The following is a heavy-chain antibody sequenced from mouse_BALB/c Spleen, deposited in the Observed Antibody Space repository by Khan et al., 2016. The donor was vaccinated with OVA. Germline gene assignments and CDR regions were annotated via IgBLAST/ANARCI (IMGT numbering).Heavy chain of an antibody. CDR3: ARLAYFYDCEGFAY. CDR1: GFTFSTYG. CDR2: VSTGGHYT. Sequence: EVELVESGGDVVKPGGSLKLSCAASGFTFSTYGMSWVRQTPDKRLEWVATVSTGGHYTYYPDTVKGRFTISRDNAKDTLYLQMSSLKSEDTAMFYCARLAYFYDCEGFAYWGQGTLVTGSA. D-gene: IGHD1-1*01. V-gene: IGHV5-6*01. J-gene: IGHJ3*01.